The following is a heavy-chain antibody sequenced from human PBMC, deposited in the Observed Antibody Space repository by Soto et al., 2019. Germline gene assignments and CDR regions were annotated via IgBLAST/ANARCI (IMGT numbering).Heavy chain of an antibody. CDR1: GGSINSGGYY. J-gene: IGHJ4*02. V-gene: IGHV4-31*03. CDR2: IFYSGTT. Sequence: PSETLSLTCTVSGGSINSGGYYWSWIRQHPGKGLEWIGYIFYSGTTYYNPSLKSRLSISMDTSNNQFSLKLSSVTAADTAVYYCARKLTSVTFYFDYWGQGTLVTVSS. CDR3: ARKLTSVTFYFDY. D-gene: IGHD4-17*01.